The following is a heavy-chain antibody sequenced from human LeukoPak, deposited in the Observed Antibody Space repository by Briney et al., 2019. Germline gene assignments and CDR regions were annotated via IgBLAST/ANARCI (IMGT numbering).Heavy chain of an antibody. CDR2: IYYSGST. CDR3: ARPRPRSRWTFDY. D-gene: IGHD6-13*01. V-gene: IGHV4-59*08. Sequence: PSETLSLTCTVSGGSISSYYWSWIRQPPGKGLEWIGYIYYSGSTNYNPSLKSRVTISVDTSKNQFSLKLSSMTAADTAVYYCARPRPRSRWTFDYWGQGTLVTVSS. CDR1: GGSISSYY. J-gene: IGHJ4*02.